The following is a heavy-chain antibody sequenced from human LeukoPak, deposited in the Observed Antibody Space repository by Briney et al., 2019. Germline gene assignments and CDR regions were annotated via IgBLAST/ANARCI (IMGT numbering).Heavy chain of an antibody. CDR2: IYSGGTT. V-gene: IGHV3-66*02. J-gene: IGHJ4*02. Sequence: GGSLRLSCAASGFSVRSKYMTWVRQAPGKGLEWVSVIYSGGTTYYADSVKGRFTISRDNSKNTLFLQMNSLRPDDTAAYYYASGTPGDSGSYRAFDYRGQGTLVTVSS. CDR3: ASGTPGDSGSYRAFDY. D-gene: IGHD1-26*01. CDR1: GFSVRSKY.